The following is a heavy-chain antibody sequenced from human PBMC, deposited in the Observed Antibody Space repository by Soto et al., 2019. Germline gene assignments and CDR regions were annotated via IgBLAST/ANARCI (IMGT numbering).Heavy chain of an antibody. J-gene: IGHJ4*02. D-gene: IGHD3-10*01. CDR2: ISYDGSNK. V-gene: IGHV3-30*18. CDR1: GFTFSSYG. Sequence: GGSLRLSCAASGFTFSSYGMHWVRQAPGKGLEWVAVISYDGSNKYYADSVKGRFTISRDNSKNTLYLQMNSLRAEDTAVYYCAKDYGSWSYYKGTDPVFDYWGQGTLVTVSS. CDR3: AKDYGSWSYYKGTDPVFDY.